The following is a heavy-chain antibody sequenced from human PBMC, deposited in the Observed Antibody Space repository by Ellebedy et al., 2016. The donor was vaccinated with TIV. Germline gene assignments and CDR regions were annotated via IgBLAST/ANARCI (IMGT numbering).Heavy chain of an antibody. D-gene: IGHD1-26*01. V-gene: IGHV3-33*01. Sequence: GESLKISCEASGFIFSTYGMHWVRQAPGKGLEWVAFIWYDGGNKYYADSVKGRFTISRDNSRNTLYLQMNSLRAEDTAIYYCARDLWELHFDYYFDSWGQGTLVTVSS. CDR1: GFIFSTYG. J-gene: IGHJ4*02. CDR3: ARDLWELHFDYYFDS. CDR2: IWYDGGNK.